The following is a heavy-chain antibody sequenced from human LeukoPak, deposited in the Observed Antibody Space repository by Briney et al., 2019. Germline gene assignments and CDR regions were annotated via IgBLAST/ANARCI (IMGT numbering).Heavy chain of an antibody. CDR2: IYPGDSDT. CDR3: ARLEGGNTFGYDY. V-gene: IGHV5-51*01. CDR1: GYSFTNYW. J-gene: IGHJ4*02. Sequence: GESLKISCKGSGYSFTNYWIDWVRQMPGKGLEWMGIIYPGDSDTRYSPSFQGQVTISADKSINTAYLQWGSLKASDTAMYYCARLEGGNTFGYDYWGQGTLVTVSS. D-gene: IGHD5-18*01.